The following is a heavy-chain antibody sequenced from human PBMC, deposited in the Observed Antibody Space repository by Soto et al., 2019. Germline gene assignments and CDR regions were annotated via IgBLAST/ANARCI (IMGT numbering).Heavy chain of an antibody. Sequence: GSLRLSCAASGFTFSTFTPNWVRQAPGKGLEWVSSINTNGDSTYYEESVRGRFTISRDNARASLYLQMDSLRVDDTAVYYCTRDGVPLWGQGTMVTVSS. D-gene: IGHD3-3*01. CDR1: GFTFSTFT. CDR2: INTNGDST. V-gene: IGHV3-21*01. J-gene: IGHJ3*01. CDR3: TRDGVPL.